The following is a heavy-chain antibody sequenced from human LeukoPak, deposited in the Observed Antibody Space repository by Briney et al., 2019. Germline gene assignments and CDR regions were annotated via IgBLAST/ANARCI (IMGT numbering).Heavy chain of an antibody. CDR1: GFTFSSYW. CDR3: ARAPPGGSSGWYFYSGGLERYYFDY. Sequence: GGSLRLSCAASGFTFSSYWMSWVRQAPGKGLEWVANIKQDGSEKYYVDSVKGRFTISRDNAKNSLYLQMNSLRAEDTAVYYCARAPPGGSSGWYFYSGGLERYYFDYWGQGTLVTVSS. D-gene: IGHD6-19*01. J-gene: IGHJ4*02. CDR2: IKQDGSEK. V-gene: IGHV3-7*01.